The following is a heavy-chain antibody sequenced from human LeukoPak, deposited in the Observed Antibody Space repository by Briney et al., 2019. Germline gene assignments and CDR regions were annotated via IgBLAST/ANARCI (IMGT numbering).Heavy chain of an antibody. Sequence: SETLSLTCTVSGGSISSHYWSWIRQPPGKGLEWMGYIFYSGSTKYNPSLKSRVTISVDKSKNQFSLKLSSVTAADTAVYYCAQNGQSGFSFDPWGQGTLVTVSS. CDR1: GGSISSHY. CDR3: AQNGQSGFSFDP. CDR2: IFYSGST. D-gene: IGHD2-8*01. J-gene: IGHJ5*02. V-gene: IGHV4-59*08.